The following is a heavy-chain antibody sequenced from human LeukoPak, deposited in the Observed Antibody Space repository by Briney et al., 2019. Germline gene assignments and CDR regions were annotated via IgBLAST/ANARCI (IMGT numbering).Heavy chain of an antibody. CDR1: GFTFSSHS. D-gene: IGHD3-22*01. Sequence: GGSLRLSCAASGFTFSSHSMNWVRQAPGKGLEWVSYISSSSSTIYYADSVKGRFTISRDNAKNSLYLQMNSLRAEDTAVYYCAKSDYYDSSGQSMGYFDYWGQGTLVTVSS. CDR3: AKSDYYDSSGQSMGYFDY. J-gene: IGHJ4*02. V-gene: IGHV3-48*01. CDR2: ISSSSSTI.